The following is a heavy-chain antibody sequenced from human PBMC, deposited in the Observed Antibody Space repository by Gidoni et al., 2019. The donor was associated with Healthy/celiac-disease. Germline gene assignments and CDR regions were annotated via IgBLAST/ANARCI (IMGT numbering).Heavy chain of an antibody. Sequence: EVQLLESGGGLVQPGGSLRLSCAASGFTFSSYAMSWVRQAPGKGLEWCSAISGSGVSTYYADSVKGRFTISRDNSKNTLYLQMNSLRAEDTAVYYCAKGPSGYYGMDVWGQGTTVTVSS. CDR2: ISGSGVST. J-gene: IGHJ6*02. CDR1: GFTFSSYA. CDR3: AKGPSGYYGMDV. V-gene: IGHV3-23*01.